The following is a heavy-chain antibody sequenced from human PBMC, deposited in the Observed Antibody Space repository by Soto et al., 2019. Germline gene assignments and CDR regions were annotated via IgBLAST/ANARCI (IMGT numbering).Heavy chain of an antibody. CDR1: GGSISSGGYY. D-gene: IGHD2-15*01. CDR3: ARGLLVAATPQPDFQH. J-gene: IGHJ1*01. V-gene: IGHV4-31*03. Sequence: SETLSLTCTVSGGSISSGGYYWSWIRQHPGKGLEWIGYIYYSGSTYYNPSLKSRVTISVDTSKNQFSLKLSSVTAADTAVYYCARGLLVAATPQPDFQHWGQGTLVTVSS. CDR2: IYYSGST.